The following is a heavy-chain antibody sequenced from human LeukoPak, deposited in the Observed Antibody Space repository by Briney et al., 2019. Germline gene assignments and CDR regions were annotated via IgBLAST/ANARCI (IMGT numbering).Heavy chain of an antibody. CDR3: ARDRRYCSGGSCYFDYFFDY. Sequence: GGSLRLSCAASGFTFNSYAVHWVRQAPGKGLEWVADISYDRSINFYAASVKGRFTISRDNSENTLYLQMNSLRAEDTALYFCARDRRYCSGGSCYFDYFFDYWGQGTLVTVYS. V-gene: IGHV3-30-3*01. D-gene: IGHD2-15*01. CDR2: ISYDRSIN. J-gene: IGHJ4*02. CDR1: GFTFNSYA.